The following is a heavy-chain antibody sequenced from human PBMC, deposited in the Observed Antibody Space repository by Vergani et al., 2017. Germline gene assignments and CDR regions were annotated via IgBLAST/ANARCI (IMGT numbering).Heavy chain of an antibody. J-gene: IGHJ6*02. CDR1: GFTFSSYW. Sequence: EVQLVESGGGLVQPGGSLRLSCAASGFTFSSYWMHWVRHTPEKGLVWVSRINTDGSWTTYADSVKGRFTISRDNAKNTLYLQMNSLRVEETAVYYCARGKDCGGSSCNGSPYYGLDLWVQGTTVTVSS. V-gene: IGHV3-74*01. D-gene: IGHD2-15*01. CDR2: INTDGSWT. CDR3: ARGKDCGGSSCNGSPYYGLDL.